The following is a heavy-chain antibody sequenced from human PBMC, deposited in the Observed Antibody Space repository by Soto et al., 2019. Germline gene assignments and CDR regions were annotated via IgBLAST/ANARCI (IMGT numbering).Heavy chain of an antibody. D-gene: IGHD3-22*01. J-gene: IGHJ4*02. CDR3: AKRPSYYDSGFSGDTYYFDY. CDR1: GFTFSSYA. CDR2: ISGSGGST. V-gene: IGHV3-23*01. Sequence: GGSLRLSCAASGFTFSSYAMSWVRQAPGKGLEWVSAISGSGGSTYYADSVKGRFTISRDNSKNTLYLQMNSLRAEDSAVYYCAKRPSYYDSGFSGDTYYFDYWGQGTLVTVSS.